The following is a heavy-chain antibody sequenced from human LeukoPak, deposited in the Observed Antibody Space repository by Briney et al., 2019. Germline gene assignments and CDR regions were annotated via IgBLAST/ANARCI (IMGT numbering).Heavy chain of an antibody. J-gene: IGHJ4*02. V-gene: IGHV3-9*01. CDR1: GFSFDDYG. CDR3: AKGKSPYYYDNNAYYPY. Sequence: GGSLRLSCVASGFSFDDYGMFWVRQTPGKGLEWVSGISWNGGNIGYADSVKGRFTISRDNAKKSLYLQMNSLRTEDTAFYYCAKGKSPYYYDNNAYYPYWGRGTLVTVSS. D-gene: IGHD3-22*01. CDR2: ISWNGGNI.